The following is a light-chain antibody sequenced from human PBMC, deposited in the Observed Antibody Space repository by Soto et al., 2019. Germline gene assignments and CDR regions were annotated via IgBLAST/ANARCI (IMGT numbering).Light chain of an antibody. CDR2: DVS. CDR1: SSDVGGYNY. J-gene: IGLJ1*01. CDR3: CSYAGSYTRV. Sequence: QSALTQPRSVSGSPGQSVTISCTGTSSDVGGYNYVSWYQQHPGKAPKLMIYDVSKRPSGVPDRFSGSKSGNTASLTISGLQADDEADYYCCSYAGSYTRVFGNGTKVTVL. V-gene: IGLV2-11*01.